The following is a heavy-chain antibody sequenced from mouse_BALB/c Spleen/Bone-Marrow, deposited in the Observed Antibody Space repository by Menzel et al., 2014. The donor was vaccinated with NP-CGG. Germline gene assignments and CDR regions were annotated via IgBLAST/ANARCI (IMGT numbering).Heavy chain of an antibody. CDR1: GYTFTAYV. CDR2: INPYNDGT. D-gene: IGHD2-3*01. CDR3: AREGWLLRFEY. Sequence: EVQLQESGPELIKPGASVKMSCKASGYTFTAYVMHWVKQKPGQGLEWIGCINPYNDGTNYNEKFKGKATLTSDKSSSTAYMELSSLTSEDSAVYYCAREGWLLRFEYWGQGTTLTVSS. J-gene: IGHJ2*01. V-gene: IGHV1-14*01.